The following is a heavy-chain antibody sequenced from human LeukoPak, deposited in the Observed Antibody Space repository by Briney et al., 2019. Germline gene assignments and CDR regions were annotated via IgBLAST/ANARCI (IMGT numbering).Heavy chain of an antibody. J-gene: IGHJ6*02. CDR2: IDPSDSYT. CDR1: GYTLATYR. Sequence: GESLKFSGKGPGYTLATYRRSWVRQTPGKGLEWMGRIDPSDSYTNYSPSFQGHVTISADKSITTAYLQWSSLKASDTAMYYCARPTRTRGTSYAMDVWGQGTTVTVSS. V-gene: IGHV5-10-1*01. D-gene: IGHD1-1*01. CDR3: ARPTRTRGTSYAMDV.